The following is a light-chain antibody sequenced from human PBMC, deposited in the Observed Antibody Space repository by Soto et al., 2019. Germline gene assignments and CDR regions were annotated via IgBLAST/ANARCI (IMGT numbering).Light chain of an antibody. CDR1: QSVSSN. CDR3: QQYNNWPRGT. Sequence: EIVMTQSPATLSVSPGERATLSCRASQSVSSNLAWYQQKPGQAPRLLIYGVSTRATGIPARFSGSGSGTEVTLTISSLQSEDFAVYYCQQYNNWPRGTFGQGTKLEIK. J-gene: IGKJ2*01. V-gene: IGKV3-15*01. CDR2: GVS.